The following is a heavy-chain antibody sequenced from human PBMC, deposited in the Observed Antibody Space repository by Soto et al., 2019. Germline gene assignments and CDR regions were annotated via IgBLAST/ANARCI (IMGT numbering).Heavy chain of an antibody. CDR2: TYYRSKWYN. CDR1: GDSFSSDSAA. CDR3: SSSGGSAYSHCGMDV. V-gene: IGHV6-1*01. Sequence: SQTLSLTCVISGDSFSSDSAAWNWIRQSPSRGLEWLGRTYYRSKWYNDYALSVKSRITFNADTSKNQFSLQLNTLSPEDTAVYCCSSSGGSAYSHCGMDVWRRGATVTVSP. J-gene: IGHJ6*01. D-gene: IGHD2-15*01.